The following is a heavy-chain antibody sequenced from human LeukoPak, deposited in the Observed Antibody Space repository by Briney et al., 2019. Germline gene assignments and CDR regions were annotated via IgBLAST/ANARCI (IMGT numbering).Heavy chain of an antibody. CDR2: ISGSGGST. CDR3: AKDLFRYSGPFY. CDR1: GFTFSSYA. V-gene: IGHV3-23*01. D-gene: IGHD2-15*01. J-gene: IGHJ4*02. Sequence: PGGSLRLSCAASGFTFSSYAMSWVRQAPGKGLEWVSAISGSGGSTYYANSVKGRFTISRDNSKNTLYLQMNSLRAENTAVYYCAKDLFRYSGPFYWGQGTLVTVSS.